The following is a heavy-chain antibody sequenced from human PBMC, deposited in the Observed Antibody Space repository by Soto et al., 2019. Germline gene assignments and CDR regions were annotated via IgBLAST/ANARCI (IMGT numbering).Heavy chain of an antibody. J-gene: IGHJ4*02. CDR1: GGSISSYY. V-gene: IGHV4-59*01. Sequence: PSETLSLTCTVSGGSISSYYWSWIRQPPGKGLEWIGYIYYSGSTNYNPSLKSRVTISVDTSKNQFSLKLSSVTAEDTAVYYCARPDQQWLISFDYWGQGTLVTVSS. D-gene: IGHD6-19*01. CDR2: IYYSGST. CDR3: ARPDQQWLISFDY.